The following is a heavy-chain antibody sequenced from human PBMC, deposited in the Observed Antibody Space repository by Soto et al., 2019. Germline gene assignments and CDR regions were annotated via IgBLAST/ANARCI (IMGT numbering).Heavy chain of an antibody. CDR1: GFTFSDYG. D-gene: IGHD6-6*01. CDR2: MSYAGSCK. Sequence: LRLSCAVSGFTFSDYGMHWVRQAPGKGLEWVAVMSYAGSCKYYADSVKGRFTISRDLSGNTLFLQMNSLRLEDTAVYFCAKEMYPRTVLDSSSPWGDYWGQGTLVTVSS. V-gene: IGHV3-30*18. J-gene: IGHJ4*02. CDR3: AKEMYPRTVLDSSSPWGDY.